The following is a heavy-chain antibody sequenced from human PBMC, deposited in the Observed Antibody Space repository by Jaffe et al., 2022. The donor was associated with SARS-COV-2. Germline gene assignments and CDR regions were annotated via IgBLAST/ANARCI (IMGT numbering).Heavy chain of an antibody. CDR3: ARRLIAVAGTAYFDY. CDR2: IYYSGST. D-gene: IGHD6-19*01. J-gene: IGHJ4*02. V-gene: IGHV4-39*01. Sequence: QLQLQESGPGLVKPSETLSLTCTVSGGSISSSSYYWGWIRQPPGKGLEWIGSIYYSGSTYYNPSLKSRVTISVDTSKNQFSLKLSSVTAADTAVYYCARRLIAVAGTAYFDYWGQGTLVTVSS. CDR1: GGSISSSSYY.